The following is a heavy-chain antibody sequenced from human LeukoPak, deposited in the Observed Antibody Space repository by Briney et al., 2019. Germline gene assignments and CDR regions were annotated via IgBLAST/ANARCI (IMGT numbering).Heavy chain of an antibody. V-gene: IGHV3-21*01. CDR1: GFTFSGYT. J-gene: IGHJ4*02. Sequence: PGGSLRLSCAASGFTFSGYTMNWVRQAPGKGLEWVSSISSSSSYIYYADSVKGRFTISRDNSKNTLYLQMSSLRAEDTAVYYCVKITSVTGGDCWGQGTRLTVSS. D-gene: IGHD1-1*01. CDR2: ISSSSSYI. CDR3: VKITSVTGGDC.